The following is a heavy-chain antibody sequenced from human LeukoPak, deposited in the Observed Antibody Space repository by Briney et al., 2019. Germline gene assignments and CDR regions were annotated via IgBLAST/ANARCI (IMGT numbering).Heavy chain of an antibody. J-gene: IGHJ3*01. CDR3: ARLGALHDAFDV. CDR2: IHYSGST. V-gene: IGHV4-59*12. D-gene: IGHD3-16*01. Sequence: SETLSLTCTVSGDSIRSYYWSWIRQAPGKGLEWIGNIHYSGSTKYSSSLKSRVTISVDTSNNQFSLRVTSLTAADTAVYYCARLGALHDAFDVWGQGTLVTVSS. CDR1: GDSIRSYY.